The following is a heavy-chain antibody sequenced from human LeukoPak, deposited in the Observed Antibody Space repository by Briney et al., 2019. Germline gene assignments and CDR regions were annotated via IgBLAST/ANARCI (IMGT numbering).Heavy chain of an antibody. D-gene: IGHD1-7*01. V-gene: IGHV1-2*02. Sequence: ASVKVSCKASGNTFTDYYMHWVRQAPGQGLEWMGWINPNTGGTNYAQTFQGRVTMTRDTSISTAYMELSRLRSDDTAVYYCARLYNWNYVFDYWGQGTLVTVSS. CDR3: ARLYNWNYVFDY. CDR2: INPNTGGT. J-gene: IGHJ4*02. CDR1: GNTFTDYY.